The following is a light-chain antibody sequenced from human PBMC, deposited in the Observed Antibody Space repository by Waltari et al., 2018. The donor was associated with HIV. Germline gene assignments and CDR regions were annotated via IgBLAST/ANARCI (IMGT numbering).Light chain of an antibody. Sequence: GVIRAPQWTLSPAGPVTPTWPPTPAAVPRAHSPYWFQRRPGQAPKTLIYDTTNRHSWTPARFSGSLLGGKAALTLSGAQFEDEADYFCLLSFNGVVVFGGGTTLTVL. V-gene: IGLV7-46*01. J-gene: IGLJ2*01. CDR1: PAAVPRAHS. CDR2: DTT. CDR3: LLSFNGVVV.